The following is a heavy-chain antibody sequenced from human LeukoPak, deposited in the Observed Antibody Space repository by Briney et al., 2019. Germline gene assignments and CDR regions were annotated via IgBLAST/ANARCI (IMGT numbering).Heavy chain of an antibody. J-gene: IGHJ4*02. CDR3: ARGGVVDFWGGYSDFDY. CDR2: IKQDGSEK. D-gene: IGHD3-3*01. CDR1: GFTFSSYW. Sequence: GGSLRLSCAASGFTFSSYWMSWVRQAPGKGLEWVANIKQDGSEKDYVDSVKGRFTISRDNAKNSLYLQMNSLRAEDTAVYYCARGGVVDFWGGYSDFDYWGQGTLVTVSS. V-gene: IGHV3-7*01.